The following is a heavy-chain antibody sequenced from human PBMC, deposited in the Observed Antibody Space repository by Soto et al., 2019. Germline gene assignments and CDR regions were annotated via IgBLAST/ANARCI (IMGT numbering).Heavy chain of an antibody. V-gene: IGHV1-46*02. Sequence: QVQLVQSGAEVKKPGASVKVSCKPSGYTLNTYYLHWVRQAPGQGLEWMGIIHPSGGGSTYAQKFLGRAAXTXGXSXXTVFMELSSLRSADTAVYYCARGGHIAVATDSFDYWGQGTLVTVSS. CDR3: ARGGHIAVATDSFDY. CDR1: GYTLNTYY. D-gene: IGHD2-21*02. CDR2: IHPSGGGS. J-gene: IGHJ4*02.